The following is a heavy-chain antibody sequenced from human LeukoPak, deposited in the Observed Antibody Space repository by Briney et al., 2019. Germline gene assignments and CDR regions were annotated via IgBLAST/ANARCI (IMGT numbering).Heavy chain of an antibody. CDR1: GVSVSDYY. V-gene: IGHV4-59*02. CDR2: IYHTGST. J-gene: IGHJ4*02. Sequence: SSETLSLTCTISGVSVSDYYWSWIRQSPGKGLEWIGYIYHTGSTSYSPSLQSRVTISADTSQNQFSLKLSSVTAADTAVYYCARDGGGDYDFDYWGQGTLVTVSS. D-gene: IGHD4-17*01. CDR3: ARDGGGDYDFDY.